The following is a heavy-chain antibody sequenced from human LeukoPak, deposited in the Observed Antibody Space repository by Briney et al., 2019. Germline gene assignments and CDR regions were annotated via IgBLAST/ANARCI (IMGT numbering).Heavy chain of an antibody. CDR2: IYYSGST. J-gene: IGHJ4*02. CDR3: ARGGVAGGLYFDY. Sequence: PSETLSLTCTVSGGSISSSSYYWGWIRQPPGKGLEWIGSIYYSGSTYYNPSLKSRVTISVDTSKNQFSLKLSSVTAVDTAVYYCARGGVAGGLYFDYWGQGTLVTVSS. D-gene: IGHD6-19*01. V-gene: IGHV4-39*07. CDR1: GGSISSSSYY.